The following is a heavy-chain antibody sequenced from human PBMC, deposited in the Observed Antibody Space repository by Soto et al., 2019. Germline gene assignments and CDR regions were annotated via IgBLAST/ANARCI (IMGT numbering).Heavy chain of an antibody. CDR3: AKAASPRITIFGVVITTGYFDL. CDR2: ISGSGGST. V-gene: IGHV3-23*01. CDR1: GFTFSSYA. D-gene: IGHD3-3*01. J-gene: IGHJ2*01. Sequence: GGSLRLSCAASGFTFSSYAMSWVRQAPGKGLEWVSAISGSGGSTYYADSVKGRFTISRDNSKNTLYLQMNSLRAEDTAVYYCAKAASPRITIFGVVITTGYFDLWGRGXLVTVSS.